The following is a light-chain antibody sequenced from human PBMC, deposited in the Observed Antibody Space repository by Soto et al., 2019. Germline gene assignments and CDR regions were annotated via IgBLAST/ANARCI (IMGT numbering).Light chain of an antibody. CDR2: DSN. J-gene: IGLJ2*01. CDR3: GTWDNSLSAVV. CDR1: NSNIGTNY. Sequence: QSVLTQPPSVSAAPGQKVTISCSGSNSNIGTNYVSWYQHLPGTAPKLLIYDSNKRPSGIPDRFSGSKSGTSATLGISGLQTGDEAAYYCGTWDNSLSAVVFGGGTQLTVL. V-gene: IGLV1-51*01.